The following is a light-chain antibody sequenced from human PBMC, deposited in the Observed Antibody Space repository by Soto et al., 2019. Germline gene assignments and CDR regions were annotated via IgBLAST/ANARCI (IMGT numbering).Light chain of an antibody. CDR3: AAWDDSLNGYV. CDR2: FNN. J-gene: IGLJ1*01. CDR1: SSNIGGNT. Sequence: QLVLTQPPSASGTPGQRVTISCSGSSSNIGGNTVNWYQHLPGTAPNLLIYFNNQRPSGVPDRFSGSKSGTSASLAISGLQSEDEADYYCAAWDDSLNGYVFGTGTKLTVL. V-gene: IGLV1-44*01.